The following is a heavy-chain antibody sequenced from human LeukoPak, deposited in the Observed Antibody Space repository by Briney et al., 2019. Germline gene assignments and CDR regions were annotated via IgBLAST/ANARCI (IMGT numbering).Heavy chain of an antibody. CDR2: IIPIFGTA. CDR3: ARAVDATGVSWFDP. D-gene: IGHD2-15*01. J-gene: IGHJ5*02. V-gene: IGHV1-69*13. CDR1: GGTFSSYA. Sequence: SVKVCCKASGGTFSSYAISWVRQTPGQGLEWMGGIIPIFGTASNAQKFQGRVTITADESTSTAYMELSSLRSEDTAVYYCARAVDATGVSWFDPWGQGTLVIVSS.